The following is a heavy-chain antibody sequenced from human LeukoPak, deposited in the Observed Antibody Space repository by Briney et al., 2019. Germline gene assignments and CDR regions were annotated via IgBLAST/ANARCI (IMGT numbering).Heavy chain of an antibody. CDR2: IIPIFGIA. D-gene: IGHD6-19*01. CDR3: ARDTGYSSGWYNY. CDR1: GGTFSSYA. Sequence: SVKVSYKASGGTFSSYAISWVRQAPGQGLEWMGRIIPIFGIANYAQKLQGRVTITADKSTSTAYMELSSLRSEDTAVYYCARDTGYSSGWYNYWGQGTLVTVSS. J-gene: IGHJ4*02. V-gene: IGHV1-69*04.